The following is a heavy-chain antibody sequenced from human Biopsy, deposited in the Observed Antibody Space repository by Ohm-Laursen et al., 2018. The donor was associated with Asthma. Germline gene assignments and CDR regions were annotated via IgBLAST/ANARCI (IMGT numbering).Heavy chain of an antibody. Sequence: SVKVSCKTSGYTFNSAGITWVRQAPGQGLEWMGWISVYNGNTKVAQKLQDRVTMITDTSTSTAYMELRSLRPDDTAVYFCAREVDYSHYYGIDVWGQGTTVTVS. CDR2: ISVYNGNT. CDR3: AREVDYSHYYGIDV. V-gene: IGHV1-18*01. CDR1: GYTFNSAG. D-gene: IGHD3-10*01. J-gene: IGHJ6*02.